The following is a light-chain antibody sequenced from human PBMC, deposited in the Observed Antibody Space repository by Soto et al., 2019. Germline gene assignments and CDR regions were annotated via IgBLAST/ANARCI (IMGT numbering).Light chain of an antibody. CDR1: SSDVGGYNY. J-gene: IGLJ1*01. V-gene: IGLV2-8*01. CDR3: SSYAGSTHYV. Sequence: SVLTQPPSASESRGQSVTISCTGTSSDVGGYNYVSWYQQHPGKAPKLMIYEVSKRPSGVPDRFSGSKSGNTASLTVSGLQAEYEADYYCSSYAGSTHYVFGTGTKVAV. CDR2: EVS.